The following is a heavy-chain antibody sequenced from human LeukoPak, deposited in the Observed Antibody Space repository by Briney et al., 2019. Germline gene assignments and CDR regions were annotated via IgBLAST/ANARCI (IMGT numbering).Heavy chain of an antibody. CDR1: GFTFSSYS. V-gene: IGHV3-21*01. CDR2: ISSSSSYI. J-gene: IGHJ4*02. Sequence: PGGSLRLSCAASGFTFSSYSMNWVRQAPGKGLEWVSSISSSSSYIYYADSVKGRFTISRDNAKNSLYLQMNSLRAEDTAVYYCARQKNSGSAFDYRGQGTLVTVSS. CDR3: ARQKNSGSAFDY. D-gene: IGHD1-26*01.